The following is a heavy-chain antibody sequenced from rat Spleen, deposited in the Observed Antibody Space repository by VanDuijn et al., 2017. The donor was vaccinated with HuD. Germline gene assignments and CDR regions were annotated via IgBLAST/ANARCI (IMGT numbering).Heavy chain of an antibody. CDR2: ISAGGDNT. CDR1: GFTFSNYY. CDR3: ARADVASISTDGF. Sequence: EVQLVESGGGLVQPGRSLKLSCAASGFTFSNYYMAWVRQAPTTGLEWVAYISAGGDNTYYRDSVKGRLTISRDNAKSTLYLQLDSLRSEDTATYYCARADVASISTDGFWGQGVMVTVSS. J-gene: IGHJ2*01. V-gene: IGHV5-25*01. D-gene: IGHD1-2*01.